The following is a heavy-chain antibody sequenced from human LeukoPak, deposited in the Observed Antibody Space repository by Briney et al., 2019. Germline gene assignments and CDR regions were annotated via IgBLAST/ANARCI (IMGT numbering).Heavy chain of an antibody. J-gene: IGHJ4*02. Sequence: SETLSLTCTVSGGSISSYYWGWIRQPPGKGLEWIGNIYYSGSTYYNPSLKSRVTISVDTSKNQFSLKLSSVTAAETAVYYCARDGRFPPEVLPRYFDYWGQGTLVTVSS. CDR1: GGSISSYY. V-gene: IGHV4-39*07. CDR3: ARDGRFPPEVLPRYFDY. D-gene: IGHD1-26*01. CDR2: IYYSGST.